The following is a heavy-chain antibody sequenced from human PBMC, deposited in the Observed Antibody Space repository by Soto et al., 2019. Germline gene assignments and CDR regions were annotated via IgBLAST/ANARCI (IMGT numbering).Heavy chain of an antibody. CDR3: ARDLVVATFRNWFDP. CDR1: GYNFSSFA. CDR2: INTGNGET. D-gene: IGHD2-15*01. Sequence: HVQLVQSGTEVKKPGASVKVSCKASGYNFSSFAMHWVRQAPGQRLEWMGWINTGNGETRYSRNFQGRINIATDAYANVVYLNLTSLRSEDAAVYYCARDLVVATFRNWFDPWGQGTLVTVSP. V-gene: IGHV1-3*04. J-gene: IGHJ5*02.